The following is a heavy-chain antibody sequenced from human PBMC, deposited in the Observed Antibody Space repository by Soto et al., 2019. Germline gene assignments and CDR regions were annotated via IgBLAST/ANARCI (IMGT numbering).Heavy chain of an antibody. V-gene: IGHV3-74*02. J-gene: IGHJ4*02. CDR2: INSDGSST. CDR1: GFTFSSYW. Sequence: EVQLLESGGGLVQPGGSLRLSCAASGFTFSSYWMHWVRQAPGKGLVWVSRINSDGSSTSYADSVKGRFTISRDNAKNTLYLQMNSLRAEDTAVYYCVRGSPYYDSSGYYRNNFDYWGQGTLVTVSS. CDR3: VRGSPYYDSSGYYRNNFDY. D-gene: IGHD3-22*01.